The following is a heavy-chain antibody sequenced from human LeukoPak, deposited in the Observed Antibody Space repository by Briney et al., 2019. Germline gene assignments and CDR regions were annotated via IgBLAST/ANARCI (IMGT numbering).Heavy chain of an antibody. CDR2: ISSSGSTI. J-gene: IGHJ4*02. CDR3: ARDGGSSWYFDY. V-gene: IGHV3-48*03. D-gene: IGHD6-13*01. Sequence: PGGSLRLSCAASGFTFSSYEMNWVRQAPGKGLEWVSYISSSGSTIYYSDSVRGRFTISRDNAKNSLHLQMNSLRAEDTAVYYCARDGGSSWYFDYWGQGTLATVSS. CDR1: GFTFSSYE.